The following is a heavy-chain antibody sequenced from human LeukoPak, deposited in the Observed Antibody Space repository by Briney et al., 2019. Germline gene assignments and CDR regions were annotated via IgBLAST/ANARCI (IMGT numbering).Heavy chain of an antibody. CDR1: GYTFTSYD. J-gene: IGHJ6*03. V-gene: IGHV1-8*03. CDR2: MNPNSGNT. Sequence: GASVKVTCKASGYTFTSYDINWVRQATGQGLEWMGWMNPNSGNTGYAQKFQGRVTITRNTSISTAYMELSSLRSEDTAVYYCARADYNGYSETEDYYYYMDVWGKGTTVTVSS. D-gene: IGHD5-12*01. CDR3: ARADYNGYSETEDYYYYMDV.